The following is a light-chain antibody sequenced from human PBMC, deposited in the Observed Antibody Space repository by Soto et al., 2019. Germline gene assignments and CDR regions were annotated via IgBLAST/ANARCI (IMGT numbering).Light chain of an antibody. V-gene: IGLV2-14*03. CDR3: SSFRSSSTSYV. CDR2: DVS. J-gene: IGLJ1*01. CDR1: SSDIGDSNY. Sequence: QSVLTQPASVSGSPGQSITISCTGTSSDIGDSNYVSWYQQHPGKAPKLMIYDVSNRPSGVSNRFSGSKSANTASLTISGLQAEDEADYYCSSFRSSSTSYVFGTGTKLTVL.